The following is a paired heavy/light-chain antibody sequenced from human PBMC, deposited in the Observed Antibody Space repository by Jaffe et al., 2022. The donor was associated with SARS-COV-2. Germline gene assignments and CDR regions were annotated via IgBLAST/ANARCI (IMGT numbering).Heavy chain of an antibody. Sequence: QLQLQESGSGLVKPSETLSLTCTVSGASIGDSAYYWGWIRQPPGKGLEWIGVIYYRGNTIYNPSLNSRVTISVDTSNNHFSLKLTSVSAADSGVYYCVRRATRPEYFDSWGQGILVTVSS. V-gene: IGHV4-39*02. J-gene: IGHJ4*02. CDR3: VRRATRPEYFDS. CDR1: GASIGDSAYY. CDR2: IYYRGNT.
Light chain of an antibody. V-gene: IGKV1-6*01. CDR3: LQDYSYPLT. J-gene: IGKJ4*01. CDR1: QGIKND. CDR2: AAS. Sequence: AIQMTQSPSSLSASVGDRVTITCRASQGIKNDLGWYQQKPGKAPKVLIYAASRLQSGVPSRFSGSGSGTDFTLTISSLQPEDFATYYCLQDYSYPLTFGGGTNVEI.